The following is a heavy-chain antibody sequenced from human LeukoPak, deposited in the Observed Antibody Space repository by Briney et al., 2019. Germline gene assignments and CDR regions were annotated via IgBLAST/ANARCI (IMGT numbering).Heavy chain of an antibody. CDR2: INPNSGGT. J-gene: IGHJ6*02. CDR1: GYTFTGYY. D-gene: IGHD6-13*01. CDR3: ARDVAAAVEYYYYGMDV. Sequence: GASVKVSCKASGYTFTGYYMHWVRQAPGQGLEWMGWINPNSGGTNYAQKFQGRVTMTRDTSISTAYMELSRLRSDDTAVYYCARDVAAAVEYYYYGMDVWGQGTTVTVSS. V-gene: IGHV1-2*02.